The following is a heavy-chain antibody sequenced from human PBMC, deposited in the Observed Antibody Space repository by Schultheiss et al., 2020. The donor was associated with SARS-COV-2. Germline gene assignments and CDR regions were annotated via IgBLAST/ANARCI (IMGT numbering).Heavy chain of an antibody. CDR1: GGSFSGYY. CDR2: INHSGST. D-gene: IGHD6-6*01. J-gene: IGHJ4*02. V-gene: IGHV4-34*01. Sequence: SETLSLTCAVYGGSFSGYYWSWIRQPPGKGLEWIGEINHSGSTNYNPSLKSRVTISVDTSKNQFSLKLSSVTAADTAVYYCARAGVGVYSSSSQPLGHYFDYWGQGTLVTVSS. CDR3: ARAGVGVYSSSSQPLGHYFDY.